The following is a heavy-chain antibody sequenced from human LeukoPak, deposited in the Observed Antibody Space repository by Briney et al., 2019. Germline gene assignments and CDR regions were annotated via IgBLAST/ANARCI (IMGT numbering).Heavy chain of an antibody. CDR2: ISTSSSII. CDR1: GLTFSTYN. J-gene: IGHJ4*02. Sequence: GGSLRLSCAASGLTFSTYNMNWVRQAPGKGLEWVSYISTSSSIIYYADSVKGRFTISRDNAKNSLSLQMNSLRDEDTAVYYCARDYYEAPFDYWGQGTLVTVSS. D-gene: IGHD3-22*01. CDR3: ARDYYEAPFDY. V-gene: IGHV3-48*02.